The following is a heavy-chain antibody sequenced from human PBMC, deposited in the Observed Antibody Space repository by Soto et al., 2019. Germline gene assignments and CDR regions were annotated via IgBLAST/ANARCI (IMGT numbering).Heavy chain of an antibody. V-gene: IGHV3-30*03. D-gene: IGHD1-1*01. Sequence: QVQLVESGGGVAPSGRSLRLSCAASGFTFSDHDIHWVRRAPGKGLESLAVISYDGGVKYYADSVKGRFTLSRDNIKNTLFLQMNCLRPEDTAIYYCARDSSRGTTTWGYFYYHRMDVWGQGTAVTVSS. CDR2: ISYDGGVK. J-gene: IGHJ6*02. CDR3: ARDSSRGTTTWGYFYYHRMDV. CDR1: GFTFSDHD.